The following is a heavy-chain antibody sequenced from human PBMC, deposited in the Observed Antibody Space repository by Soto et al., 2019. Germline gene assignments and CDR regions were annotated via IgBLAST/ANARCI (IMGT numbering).Heavy chain of an antibody. V-gene: IGHV3-48*01. CDR1: GFTFSSYS. CDR2: ISSSSSTI. CDR3: ARDYELGTWGAFDI. J-gene: IGHJ3*02. D-gene: IGHD3-3*01. Sequence: PGGPLRLSCAASGFTFSSYSMNWVRQAPGKGLEWVSYISSSSSTIYYADSVKGRFTISRYNAKNSLYLQMNSLRAEDTAVYYCARDYELGTWGAFDIWGQGTMVTVSS.